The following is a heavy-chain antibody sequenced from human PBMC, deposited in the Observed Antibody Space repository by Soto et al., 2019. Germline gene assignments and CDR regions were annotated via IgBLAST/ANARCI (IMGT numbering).Heavy chain of an antibody. CDR2: IDPSDSYT. D-gene: IGHD6-13*01. J-gene: IGHJ3*01. Sequence: GESLKISCKGSGYSFTSYWISWVRQMPAKGLEWMGRIDPSDSYTNHSPSYQGNVPISADTSLTPAYLQWRSLKASVTAMYSCARHRIAADIFDVWGQGTMVTVSS. V-gene: IGHV5-10-1*01. CDR3: ARHRIAADIFDV. CDR1: GYSFTSYW.